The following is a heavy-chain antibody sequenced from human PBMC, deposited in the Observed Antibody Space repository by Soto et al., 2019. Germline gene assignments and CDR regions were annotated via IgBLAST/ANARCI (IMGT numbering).Heavy chain of an antibody. CDR2: IYYSGST. Sequence: SVTLSLTCTVGGGCISRGCYYCCWIRQHPGKGLEWIGYIYYSGSTYYNPSLKSRVTISVDTSKNQFSLKLSSVTAADTAVYYCARGVHCSGGICYFDYWGQGTLVTVSS. CDR1: GGCISRGCYY. D-gene: IGHD2-15*01. V-gene: IGHV4-31*03. J-gene: IGHJ4*02. CDR3: ARGVHCSGGICYFDY.